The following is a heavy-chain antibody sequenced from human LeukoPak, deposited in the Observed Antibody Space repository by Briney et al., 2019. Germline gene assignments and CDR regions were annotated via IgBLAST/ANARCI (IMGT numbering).Heavy chain of an antibody. J-gene: IGHJ4*02. Sequence: PGGSLRLSCAASRFTFSSYGMHCVRQAPGKGLEWVAFIRYDGSNKYYADSVKGRFTISRGNSKNTLYLQMNSLRAEDTAVYYCPKRSGKMSTGNVDYWGQGTLVTVSS. CDR2: IRYDGSNK. D-gene: IGHD5-24*01. V-gene: IGHV3-30*02. CDR1: RFTFSSYG. CDR3: PKRSGKMSTGNVDY.